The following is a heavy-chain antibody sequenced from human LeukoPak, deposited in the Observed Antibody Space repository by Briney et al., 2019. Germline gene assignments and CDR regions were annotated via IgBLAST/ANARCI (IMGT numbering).Heavy chain of an antibody. J-gene: IGHJ6*02. CDR1: GFTFSSYS. CDR3: ARDLTVTYYYYGMDV. V-gene: IGHV3-21*01. Sequence: PGGSLRLSCAASGFTFSSYSMNWVRQAPGKGLEWVSSISSSSSYIYYADSVKGRFTISRDNAKNSLYLQMNSLRAEDKAVYYCARDLTVTYYYYGMDVWGQGTTVTVSS. D-gene: IGHD4-17*01. CDR2: ISSSSSYI.